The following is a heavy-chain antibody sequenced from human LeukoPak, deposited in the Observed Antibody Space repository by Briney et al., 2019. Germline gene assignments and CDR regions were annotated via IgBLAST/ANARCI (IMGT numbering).Heavy chain of an antibody. V-gene: IGHV4-4*07. D-gene: IGHD3-10*01. CDR3: ARDPGAMVRGVLDY. J-gene: IGHJ4*02. Sequence: SETLSLTCTVSGGSISSYYWSWIRQPPGKGLEWIGRIYTSGSTNYNPSLKSRVTMSVDTSKNQFSLKLSSVTAADTAVYYCARDPGAMVRGVLDYWGQGTLVTVSS. CDR1: GGSISSYY. CDR2: IYTSGST.